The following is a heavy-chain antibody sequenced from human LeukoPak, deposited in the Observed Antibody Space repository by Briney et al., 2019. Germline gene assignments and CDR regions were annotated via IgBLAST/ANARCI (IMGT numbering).Heavy chain of an antibody. Sequence: GGYLRLSCAASGFTFSSYSMNWVRQAPGKGLEWVSSISSSSSYIYYADSVKGRFTISRDNAKNSLYLQMNSLRAEDTAVYYCARDTYYDSSGYPSDFDYWGQGTLVTVSS. D-gene: IGHD3-22*01. CDR1: GFTFSSYS. CDR3: ARDTYYDSSGYPSDFDY. J-gene: IGHJ4*02. V-gene: IGHV3-21*01. CDR2: ISSSSSYI.